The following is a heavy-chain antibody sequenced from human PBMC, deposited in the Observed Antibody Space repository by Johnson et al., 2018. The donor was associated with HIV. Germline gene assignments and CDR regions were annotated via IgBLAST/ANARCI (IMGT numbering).Heavy chain of an antibody. Sequence: QVQLVESGGGVVQPGGSLRLSCAASGFTFSSYGMHWVRQAPGKGLERVAFIRYDGRNKYHADSVKGRFTISSENAKNSLYRQMNSLRAGDTAVYYCARGGIAARIDAFYIWGQGTMVTVSS. CDR2: IRYDGRNK. J-gene: IGHJ3*02. D-gene: IGHD6-6*01. CDR1: GFTFSSYG. CDR3: ARGGIAARIDAFYI. V-gene: IGHV3-30*02.